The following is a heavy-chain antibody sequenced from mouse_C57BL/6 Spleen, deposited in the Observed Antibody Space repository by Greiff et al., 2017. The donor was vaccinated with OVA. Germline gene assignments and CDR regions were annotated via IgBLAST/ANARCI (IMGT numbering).Heavy chain of an antibody. CDR3: AREVYYDGSSRYFYV. CDR2: IRDGGSYT. D-gene: IGHD1-1*01. V-gene: IGHV5-4*01. Sequence: EVQLQESGGGLVKPGGSLKLSCAASGFTFSSYAMSWVRQTPEKRLAWVATIRDGGSYTYYPDHVTGRFTISRDNAKNNLYLQMSHLKSEDTAMYYGAREVYYDGSSRYFYVWGTGTTVTVSS. CDR1: GFTFSSYA. J-gene: IGHJ1*03.